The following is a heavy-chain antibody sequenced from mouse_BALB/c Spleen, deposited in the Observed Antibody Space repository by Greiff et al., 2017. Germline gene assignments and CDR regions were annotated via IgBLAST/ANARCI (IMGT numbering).Heavy chain of an antibody. CDR2: ISYSGST. V-gene: IGHV3-2*02. CDR3: ASLPPYYRYDVAWFAY. CDR1: GYSITSDYA. J-gene: IGHJ3*01. D-gene: IGHD2-14*01. Sequence: EVKLEESGPGLVKPSQSLSLTCTVTGYSITSDYAWNWIRQFPGNKLEWMGYISYSGSTSYNPSLKSRISITRDTSKNQFFLQLNSVTTEDTATYYCASLPPYYRYDVAWFAYWGQGTLVTVSA.